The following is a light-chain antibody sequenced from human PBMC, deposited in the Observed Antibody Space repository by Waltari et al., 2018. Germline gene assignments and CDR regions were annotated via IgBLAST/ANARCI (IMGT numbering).Light chain of an antibody. CDR1: QSVLYSSNNKNY. CDR3: QQYYSTPT. CDR2: WAS. V-gene: IGKV4-1*01. Sequence: DIVMTQSPDSLAVSLGGRATINCKSSQSVLYSSNNKNYLAWYQQKPGQPPKLLIHWASTRESGVPDRFSGSGSGTDFTLTISSLQAEDVAVYYCQQYYSTPTFGPGTTVDIK. J-gene: IGKJ3*01.